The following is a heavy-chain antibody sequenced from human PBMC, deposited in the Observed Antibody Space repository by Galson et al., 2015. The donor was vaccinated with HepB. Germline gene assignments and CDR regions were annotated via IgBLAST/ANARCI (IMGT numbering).Heavy chain of an antibody. CDR2: ISEGATYT. D-gene: IGHD4-17*01. CDR3: ARVAHSDYGDHAHFDY. Sequence: SLRLSCAASRFTFSDYYMTWLRQAPGKGLEWLSYISEGATYTNYAHSVKGRFTISRDNAKNSLYLHMRSLRDDDTAVYYCARVAHSDYGDHAHFDYWGQGTLVTVSS. J-gene: IGHJ4*02. CDR1: RFTFSDYY. V-gene: IGHV3-11*06.